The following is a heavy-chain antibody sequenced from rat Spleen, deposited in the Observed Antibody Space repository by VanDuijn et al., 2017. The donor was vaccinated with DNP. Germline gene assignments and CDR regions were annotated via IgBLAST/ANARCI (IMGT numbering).Heavy chain of an antibody. Sequence: EVQLVESGGGLVQPGRSLKLSCLASGFTFNNYWMNWIRQAPGKGLEWVASITNTGGNIYYPDSVRGRFTISRDNAQDTLYLQMDSLRSEDTATYYCAKGPNYGGWSDYFDYWGQGVMVTVSS. CDR2: ITNTGGNI. V-gene: IGHV5-31*01. CDR1: GFTFNNYW. D-gene: IGHD1-11*01. CDR3: AKGPNYGGWSDYFDY. J-gene: IGHJ2*01.